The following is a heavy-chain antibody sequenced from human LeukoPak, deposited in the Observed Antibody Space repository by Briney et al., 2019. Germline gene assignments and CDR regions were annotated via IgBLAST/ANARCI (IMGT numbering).Heavy chain of an antibody. Sequence: GASVKVSCKASGYTFTSYAMHWVRQAPGQRLEWMGWINAGNGNTKYSQKLQGRVTIARDTSASTAYMELSSLRSEDTAVYYCARDSVRGLNWFDPWGQGTLVTVSS. CDR2: INAGNGNT. D-gene: IGHD3-10*02. CDR3: ARDSVRGLNWFDP. V-gene: IGHV1-3*01. J-gene: IGHJ5*02. CDR1: GYTFTSYA.